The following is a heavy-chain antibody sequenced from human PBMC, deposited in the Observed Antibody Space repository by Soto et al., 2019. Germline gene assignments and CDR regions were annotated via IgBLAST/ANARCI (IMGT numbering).Heavy chain of an antibody. CDR1: GGSISSSNW. CDR2: INHSGST. D-gene: IGHD5-18*01. Sequence: PSETLSLTCAVSGGSISSSNWWSWVRQPPGKGLEWIGEINHSGSTNYNPSLKSRVTISVDTSKNQFSLKLSSVTAADTAVYYCARVGGYSYVGYPRYYYYGMDVWGQGTTVTVSS. V-gene: IGHV4-4*02. CDR3: ARVGGYSYVGYPRYYYYGMDV. J-gene: IGHJ6*02.